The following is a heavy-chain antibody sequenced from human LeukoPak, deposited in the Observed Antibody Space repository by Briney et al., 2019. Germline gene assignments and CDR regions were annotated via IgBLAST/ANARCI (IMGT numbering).Heavy chain of an antibody. D-gene: IGHD2-21*01. Sequence: ASVKVSCKASGYTFISYGISWVRQAPGQGLEWMGWISAYKGNTNYAQKLQGRVTMTTDTSTSTAYMELRSLRSDDTAVYYCAYSSQLGWFDPWGQGTLVTVSS. J-gene: IGHJ5*02. CDR1: GYTFISYG. V-gene: IGHV1-18*01. CDR2: ISAYKGNT. CDR3: AYSSQLGWFDP.